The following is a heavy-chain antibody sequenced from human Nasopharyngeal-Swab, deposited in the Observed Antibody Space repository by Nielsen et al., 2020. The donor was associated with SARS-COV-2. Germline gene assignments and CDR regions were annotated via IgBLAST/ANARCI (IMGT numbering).Heavy chain of an antibody. V-gene: IGHV3-11*06. Sequence: GESLKISCAASGFTFSDYYMSWIRQAPGKGLEWVSYISSSSSYTNYADSVKGRFTISRDNAKNSLYLQMNSLRAEDTAVYYCARASGGSGWYIATYDYWGQGTLVTVSS. CDR3: ARASGGSGWYIATYDY. D-gene: IGHD6-19*01. CDR2: ISSSSSYT. J-gene: IGHJ4*02. CDR1: GFTFSDYY.